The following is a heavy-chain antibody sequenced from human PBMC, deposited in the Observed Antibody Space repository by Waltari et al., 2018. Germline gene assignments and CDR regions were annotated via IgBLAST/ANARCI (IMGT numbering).Heavy chain of an antibody. D-gene: IGHD1-26*01. CDR1: GYTFTSYA. Sequence: QVQLVQSGAEVKKPGASVTVSCKASGYTFTSYAMHWVRQAPGQRLEWMGWINAGNGNTKYSQKFQGRVTITRDTSASTAYIELSSLRSEDTAVYYCAREGALDAFDIWGQGTMVTVSS. V-gene: IGHV1-3*01. J-gene: IGHJ3*02. CDR2: INAGNGNT. CDR3: AREGALDAFDI.